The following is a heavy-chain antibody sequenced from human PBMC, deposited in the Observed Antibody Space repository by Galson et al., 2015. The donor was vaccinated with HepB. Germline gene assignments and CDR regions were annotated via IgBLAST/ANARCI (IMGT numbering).Heavy chain of an antibody. J-gene: IGHJ4*02. CDR3: AISYGGHKGGSFDY. CDR1: GFTISSYG. V-gene: IGHV3-33*08. CDR2: IWYDGSKT. Sequence: SLRLSCAASGFTISSYGMHWIRQAPGRGLEWVAIIWYDGSKTKYGDSVRGRFTISRDNAKNRMYLQMDGLRAVDTAMYYCAISYGGHKGGSFDYWGQGTMVTVSS. D-gene: IGHD4-23*01.